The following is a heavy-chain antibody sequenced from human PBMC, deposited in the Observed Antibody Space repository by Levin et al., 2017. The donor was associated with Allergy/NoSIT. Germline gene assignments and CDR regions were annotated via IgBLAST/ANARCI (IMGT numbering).Heavy chain of an antibody. CDR2: IYSSGSA. J-gene: IGHJ4*02. V-gene: IGHV4-61*02. CDR1: CGSISSGSYY. CDR3: ARAEVGSEH. Sequence: SQTLSLTCKVSCGSISSGSYYWSWIRQPAATGLEWIGRIYSSGSANYNPSLKSRVTISVDTSKNQFSLKLSSVTAADTAVYYCARAEVGSEHWGQGTLVTVSS. D-gene: IGHD3-10*01.